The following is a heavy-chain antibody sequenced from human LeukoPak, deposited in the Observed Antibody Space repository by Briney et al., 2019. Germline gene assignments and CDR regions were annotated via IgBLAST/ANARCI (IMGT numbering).Heavy chain of an antibody. CDR2: IKHDGSER. Sequence: GGSLRLSCAASGFSFSSYWMSWVRQAPGKGLEWLANIKHDGSERYYVDSVEGRFTVSRDNAKNSLYLQINSLRVEDTAIYYCARDLRGHFESWGQGTLATVSS. V-gene: IGHV3-7*05. CDR1: GFSFSSYW. CDR3: ARDLRGHFES. J-gene: IGHJ4*02. D-gene: IGHD5-12*01.